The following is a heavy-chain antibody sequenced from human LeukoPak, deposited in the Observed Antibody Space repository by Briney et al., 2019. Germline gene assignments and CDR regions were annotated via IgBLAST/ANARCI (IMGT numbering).Heavy chain of an antibody. CDR3: ARGPSSSRLWFDP. CDR2: INPSGGST. J-gene: IGHJ5*02. D-gene: IGHD6-6*01. CDR1: GYTFTSYY. V-gene: IGHV1-46*04. Sequence: ASVRVSCKASGYTFTSYYMHWVRQAPGQGLEWMGIINPSGGSTSYAQKLQGRVTITRDRSKSTVYMELSSLRSEDTAVYYCARGPSSSRLWFDPWGQGTLVTVSS.